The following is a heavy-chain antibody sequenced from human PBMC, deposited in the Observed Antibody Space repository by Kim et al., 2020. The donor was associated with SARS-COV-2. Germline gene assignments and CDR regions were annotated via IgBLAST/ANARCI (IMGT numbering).Heavy chain of an antibody. CDR2: IRSKAYGGTT. D-gene: IGHD2-2*01. CDR1: GFTFGDYA. V-gene: IGHV3-49*03. J-gene: IGHJ4*02. Sequence: GGSLRLSCTASGFTFGDYAMSWFRQAPGKGLEWVGFIRSKAYGGTTEYAASVKGRFTISRDDSKSIAYLQMNSLKTEDTAVYYCTRVLDVVVPAAIYYWGQGTLVTVSS. CDR3: TRVLDVVVPAAIYY.